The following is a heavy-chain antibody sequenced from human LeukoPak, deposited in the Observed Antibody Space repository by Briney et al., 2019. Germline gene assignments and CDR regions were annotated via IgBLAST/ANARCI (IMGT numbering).Heavy chain of an antibody. CDR1: GFTIISHW. D-gene: IGHD4-17*01. CDR3: ASPQSGDYGALFSQH. J-gene: IGHJ1*01. V-gene: IGHV3-74*01. CDR2: INSDGSST. Sequence: GSLGLSCAASGFTIISHWMYWVRQAPGKGLVWVSRINSDGSSTSYADSVKGRFTISSDNAKNTLYLQVNSLRVEDTAVYYCASPQSGDYGALFSQHWGAGTLVTVSS.